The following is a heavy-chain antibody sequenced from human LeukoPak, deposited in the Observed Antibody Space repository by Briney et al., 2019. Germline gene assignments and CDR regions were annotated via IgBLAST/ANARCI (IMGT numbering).Heavy chain of an antibody. J-gene: IGHJ4*02. D-gene: IGHD3-3*01. CDR2: IVVGSGNT. CDR1: GFTFTSSA. CDR3: ATGQGITIFGVVSGY. Sequence: SVKVSCKASGFTFTSSAVQWVRQARGQRLEWIGWIVVGSGNTNYAQKFQGRVTMTEDTSTDTAYMELSSLRSEDTAVYYCATGQGITIFGVVSGYWGQGTLVTVSS. V-gene: IGHV1-58*01.